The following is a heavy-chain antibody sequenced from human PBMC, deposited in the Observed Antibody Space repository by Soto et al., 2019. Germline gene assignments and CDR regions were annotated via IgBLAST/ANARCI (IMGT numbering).Heavy chain of an antibody. J-gene: IGHJ4*02. Sequence: GGSLRLSGAASGFTLTTYGMHWVRQTPGKGLEWVAAMSYDGTKEYYADSVKGRFTISRDSSRNTLFLQLNSLRAEDTAVYYCAKEFGSTWIDHWGEGT. V-gene: IGHV3-30*18. CDR1: GFTLTTYG. CDR3: AKEFGSTWIDH. D-gene: IGHD6-13*01. CDR2: MSYDGTKE.